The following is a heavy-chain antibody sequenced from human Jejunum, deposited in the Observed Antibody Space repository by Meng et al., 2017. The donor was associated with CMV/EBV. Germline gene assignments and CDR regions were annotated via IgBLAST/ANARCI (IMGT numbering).Heavy chain of an antibody. Sequence: VQLPESGPGLVKPSQNLSLTCTVSGGSISSGDNYWSWIRQPPGKGLEWIGYIYYSGSTYYNPSLKSRLTISVDTSKNQFSLNLTSVTAADTAVYYCARVSLRQTIFDYWGQGTLVTVSS. CDR2: IYYSGST. CDR1: GGSISSGDNY. V-gene: IGHV4-30-4*08. D-gene: IGHD6-6*01. J-gene: IGHJ4*02. CDR3: ARVSLRQTIFDY.